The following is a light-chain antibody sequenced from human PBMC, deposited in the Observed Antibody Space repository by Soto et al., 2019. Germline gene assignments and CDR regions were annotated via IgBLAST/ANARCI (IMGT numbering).Light chain of an antibody. V-gene: IGLV2-14*01. J-gene: IGLJ1*01. CDR2: DVS. CDR1: SSDVGGYNY. Sequence: QSVLTQPASVSGSPGQPITISCTGTSSDVGGYNYVSWYQQHPGKAPKLMIYDVSNRPSGVSNRFSGSKSGNTASLTISGLQAEDEADYDCSSYTSSSTLVFGTGTKVTVL. CDR3: SSYTSSSTLV.